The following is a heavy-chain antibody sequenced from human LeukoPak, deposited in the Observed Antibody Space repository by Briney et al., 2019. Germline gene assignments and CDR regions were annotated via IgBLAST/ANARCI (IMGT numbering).Heavy chain of an antibody. CDR3: ARHEDRMWFGESLFDY. CDR2: IYYRGST. V-gene: IGHV4-59*08. Sequence: SETLSLTCTVSGGSISSYYWSWIRQPPGKGLEWIGYIYYRGSTNYNPSLKSRVTISVDTSKNQFSLKLSSVTAADTAVYYCARHEDRMWFGESLFDYWGQGTLVTVSS. CDR1: GGSISSYY. J-gene: IGHJ4*02. D-gene: IGHD3-10*01.